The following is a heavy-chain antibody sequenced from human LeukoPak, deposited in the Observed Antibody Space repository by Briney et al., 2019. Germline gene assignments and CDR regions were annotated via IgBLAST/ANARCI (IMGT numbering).Heavy chain of an antibody. CDR3: AREIFGSGSYPDY. D-gene: IGHD3-10*01. CDR1: GFTFSSYA. J-gene: IGHJ4*02. CDR2: ISGSGGST. V-gene: IGHV3-23*01. Sequence: SGGSLRLSCAASGFTFSSYAMSWVRQAPGKGLEWVSAISGSGGSTYYADSVKGRFTISRDNSKNTVYLQMNSLGGEDTAVYYCAREIFGSGSYPDYWGQGTLVTVSS.